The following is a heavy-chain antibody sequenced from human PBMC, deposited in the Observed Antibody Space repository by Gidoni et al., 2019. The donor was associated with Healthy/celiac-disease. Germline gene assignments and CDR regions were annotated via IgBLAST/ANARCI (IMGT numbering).Heavy chain of an antibody. J-gene: IGHJ4*02. CDR3: AKVHSGSYFSGYYFDY. CDR2: ISYDGSNK. D-gene: IGHD3-10*01. V-gene: IGHV3-30*18. Sequence: QVQLVESGGGVVQPGRSLRLSCAASGFTFSSYGMHWVRQAPGKGLEWVAVISYDGSNKYYADSVKGRFTISRDNSKNTLYLQMNSLRAEDTAVYYCAKVHSGSYFSGYYFDYWGQGTLVTVSS. CDR1: GFTFSSYG.